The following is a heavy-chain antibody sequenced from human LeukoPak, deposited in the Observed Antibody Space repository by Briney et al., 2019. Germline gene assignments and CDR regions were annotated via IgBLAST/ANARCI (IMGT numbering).Heavy chain of an antibody. CDR2: INTDGRST. D-gene: IGHD2-21*01. CDR1: GFTFSSYW. V-gene: IGHV3-74*01. J-gene: IGHJ4*02. CDR3: VRDVWGDRDSYFDY. Sequence: EAGGSLRLSCAASGFTFSSYWMHWVRHAPGKGLVWVSRINTDGRSTSYGDSVKGRFTISRDNAKNTLYMQMNSLRAEDTAVYYCVRDVWGDRDSYFDYWGQGTLVTVST.